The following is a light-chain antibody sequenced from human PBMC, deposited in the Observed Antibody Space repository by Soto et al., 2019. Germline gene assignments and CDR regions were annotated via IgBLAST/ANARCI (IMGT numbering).Light chain of an antibody. CDR2: AAS. Sequence: DIQMTQSPSSLSASVGDRVTITCRASQSISTYLNWYQQKPGKAPKLLIYAASSLQSGVPSRFSVSGSGTDCNLTISSLQPEDFATYYCQQSYITPYTFGQGTKLEIK. CDR3: QQSYITPYT. J-gene: IGKJ2*01. V-gene: IGKV1-39*01. CDR1: QSISTY.